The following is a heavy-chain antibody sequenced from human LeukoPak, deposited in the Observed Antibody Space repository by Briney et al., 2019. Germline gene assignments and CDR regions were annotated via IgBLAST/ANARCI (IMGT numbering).Heavy chain of an antibody. CDR2: INPSGGST. Sequence: GASVKVSCKASGYTFTSYYMHWVRQAPGQGLEWMGIINPSGGSTSYAQKFQGRVTMTRDTSTSTVYMELSSLRSEDTAVYYCARGGITIFGVVIIRNWFDPWGQGTLVTVSS. D-gene: IGHD3-3*01. J-gene: IGHJ5*02. CDR3: ARGGITIFGVVIIRNWFDP. CDR1: GYTFTSYY. V-gene: IGHV1-46*01.